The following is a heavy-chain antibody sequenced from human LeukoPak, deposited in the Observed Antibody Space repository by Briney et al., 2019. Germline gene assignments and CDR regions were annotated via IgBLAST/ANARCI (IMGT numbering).Heavy chain of an antibody. D-gene: IGHD3-22*01. CDR1: GYSFTGYW. CDR2: IYPDDSDT. CDR3: ARQVADSSGYYYNPYYFDY. J-gene: IGHJ4*02. Sequence: GESLKISCKGSGYSFTGYWIGWVRQMPGKGLEWMGIIYPDDSDTRYSPSFQGQVTISADKSISTAYLQWSSLKASDTAMYYCARQVADSSGYYYNPYYFDYWGQGTLVTVSS. V-gene: IGHV5-51*01.